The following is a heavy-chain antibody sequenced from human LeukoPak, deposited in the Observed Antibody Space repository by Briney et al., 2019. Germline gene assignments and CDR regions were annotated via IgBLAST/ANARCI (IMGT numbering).Heavy chain of an antibody. Sequence: GGSLRLSCGASGFTFRTSWMNWVRQAPGEGLEWVASINPDGSEKYSVDSVKGRFTISRDNAKNSLYLQMNSLRAEDTAVYYCARDRGYSSFDYWGQGTLVTVSS. CDR2: INPDGSEK. V-gene: IGHV3-7*01. CDR1: GFTFRTSW. CDR3: ARDRGYSSFDY. J-gene: IGHJ4*02. D-gene: IGHD6-19*01.